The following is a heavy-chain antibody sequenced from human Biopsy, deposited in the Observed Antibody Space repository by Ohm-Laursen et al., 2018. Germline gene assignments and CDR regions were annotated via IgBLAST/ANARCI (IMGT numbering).Heavy chain of an antibody. J-gene: IGHJ2*01. CDR2: VYYTGST. CDR3: ARDRGYYSDRTVPGYFDL. V-gene: IGHV4-59*01. D-gene: IGHD3-22*01. Sequence: PGTLSLTCTVSGDSISSYYWSWIRQPPGKGLQWIGYVYYTGSTDYNPSLQSRVTISVDTSKNHFSLRLRSVIPADTAIYYCARDRGYYSDRTVPGYFDLWGRGTLVTVSS. CDR1: GDSISSYY.